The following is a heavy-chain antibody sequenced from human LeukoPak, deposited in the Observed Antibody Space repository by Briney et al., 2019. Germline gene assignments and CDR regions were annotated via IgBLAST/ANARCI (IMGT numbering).Heavy chain of an antibody. CDR1: GFTFSSYA. D-gene: IGHD2-2*01. CDR3: RFSTRYFDY. V-gene: IGHV3-64*01. Sequence: GGSLRLSCAASGFTFSSYAMHWVRQAPGKGLEYVSAISSNGGSTYYANSVKGRFTISRDNSKNTLYHQMGSLRAEDMAVYYCRFSTRYFDYWGQGTLVTVSS. CDR2: ISSNGGST. J-gene: IGHJ4*02.